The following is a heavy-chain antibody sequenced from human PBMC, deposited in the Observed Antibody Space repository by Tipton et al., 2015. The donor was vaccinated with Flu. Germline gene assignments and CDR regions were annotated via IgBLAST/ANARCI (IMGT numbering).Heavy chain of an antibody. CDR1: GFTFSRYA. V-gene: IGHV3-23*01. CDR3: AKVIPEKVAGLDY. D-gene: IGHD6-19*01. J-gene: IGHJ4*02. CDR2: VSGGGAIT. Sequence: SLRLSCAASGFTFSRYAMSWVRQAPGKGLEWVSAVSGGGAITYFADSVKGRFTISRDNSKNILYLQMNSLRADDTAVYYCAKVIPEKVAGLDYWGQGTLVTVSS.